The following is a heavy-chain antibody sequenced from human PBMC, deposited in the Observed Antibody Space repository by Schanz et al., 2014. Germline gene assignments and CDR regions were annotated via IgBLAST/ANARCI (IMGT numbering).Heavy chain of an antibody. D-gene: IGHD6-6*01. CDR3: AKGSMAARPLLPTDYYFYGTDI. CDR2: IWYDGTDR. CDR1: GFTFNNYG. J-gene: IGHJ6*02. Sequence: QVQLVESGGGVVRPGRSLRLSCAASGFTFNNYGMHWVRQAPGKGLEWVAVIWYDGTDRYYADSVKGRFTISRGNSKNTLYLQMNSLRAEDTAVYYCAKGSMAARPLLPTDYYFYGTDIWGQGTTVTVSS. V-gene: IGHV3-33*06.